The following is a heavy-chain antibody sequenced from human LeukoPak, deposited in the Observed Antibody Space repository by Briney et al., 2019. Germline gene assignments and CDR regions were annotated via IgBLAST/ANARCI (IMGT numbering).Heavy chain of an antibody. CDR2: INSDGRTI. D-gene: IGHD6-13*01. CDR1: GFTLSSYW. J-gene: IGHJ3*02. V-gene: IGHV3-74*01. Sequence: GGSLRLSCAAPGFTLSSYWMHWVRQAPGKGLVWVSRINSDGRTINYADSVEGRFTISRDISKNTLYLQMNNLRAEDTAVYYCVRVAAGTGSFDIWGQGTMVSVSS. CDR3: VRVAAGTGSFDI.